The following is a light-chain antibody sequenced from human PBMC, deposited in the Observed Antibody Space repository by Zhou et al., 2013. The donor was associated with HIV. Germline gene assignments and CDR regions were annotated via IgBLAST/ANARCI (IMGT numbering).Light chain of an antibody. V-gene: IGKV3D-15*01. CDR1: QSVSSN. Sequence: EIVMTQSPATLSVSPGERATFSCRASQSVSSNLAWYQQKPGQAPRLLVYGASTRATGIPDRFTGSGSGTDFTLTFTTLGPEDFAVYYCQQYANSPQTFGQGTKVEIK. CDR2: GAS. J-gene: IGKJ2*01. CDR3: QQYANSPQT.